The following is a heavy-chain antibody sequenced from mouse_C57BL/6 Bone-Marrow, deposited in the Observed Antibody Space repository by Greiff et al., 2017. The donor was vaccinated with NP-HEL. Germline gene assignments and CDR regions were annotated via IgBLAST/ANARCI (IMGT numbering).Heavy chain of an antibody. CDR2: IYPRSGNT. J-gene: IGHJ2*01. CDR1: GYTFTSYG. CDR3: ARLRYYGRSDY. V-gene: IGHV1-81*01. D-gene: IGHD1-1*01. Sequence: QVQLKQSGAELARPGASVKLSCKASGYTFTSYGISWVKQRTGQGLEWIGEIYPRSGNTYYNEKFKGKATLTADKSSSTAYMELRSLTSEDSAVYFCARLRYYGRSDYWGQGTTLTVSS.